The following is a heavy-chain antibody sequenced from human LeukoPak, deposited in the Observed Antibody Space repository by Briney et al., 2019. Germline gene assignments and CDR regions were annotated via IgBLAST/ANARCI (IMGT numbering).Heavy chain of an antibody. CDR2: IWYDGGNK. D-gene: IGHD1-26*01. CDR3: ARETSGSYPDAFDI. Sequence: GGSLRLSCAASGFTFSSYGMHWVRQAPGKGLEWVAVIWYDGGNKYYADSVKGRFTISRDNAKNSLYLQMNSLRDEDTAVYYCARETSGSYPDAFDIWGQGTMVTVSS. V-gene: IGHV3-33*01. J-gene: IGHJ3*02. CDR1: GFTFSSYG.